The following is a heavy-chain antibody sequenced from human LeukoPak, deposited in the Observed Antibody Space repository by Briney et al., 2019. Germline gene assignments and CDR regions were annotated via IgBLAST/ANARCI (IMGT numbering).Heavy chain of an antibody. V-gene: IGHV1-46*01. CDR2: INPSGGST. J-gene: IGHJ6*02. Sequence: ASVKVSCKASGYTFTSYYMHWVRQAPGQGLEWMGIINPSGGSTSYAQKFQGRVTMTRDTSTSTVYMELSNLRSEDTAVYYCARDDILWEIDYYGMDVWGQGTTVTVSS. D-gene: IGHD2/OR15-2a*01. CDR1: GYTFTSYY. CDR3: ARDDILWEIDYYGMDV.